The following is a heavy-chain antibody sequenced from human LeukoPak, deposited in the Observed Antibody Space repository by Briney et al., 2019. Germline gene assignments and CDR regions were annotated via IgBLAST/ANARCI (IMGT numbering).Heavy chain of an antibody. Sequence: ASVKVSCKASGGTFSSYTISWVRQAPGQGLEWMGRIIPILGIANYAQKFQGRVTITADKSTSTAYMELSSLRSEDTAVYYCAREQLECDSSGYYHSGWGQGTLVTVSS. J-gene: IGHJ4*02. D-gene: IGHD3-22*01. V-gene: IGHV1-69*04. CDR2: IIPILGIA. CDR3: AREQLECDSSGYYHSG. CDR1: GGTFSSYT.